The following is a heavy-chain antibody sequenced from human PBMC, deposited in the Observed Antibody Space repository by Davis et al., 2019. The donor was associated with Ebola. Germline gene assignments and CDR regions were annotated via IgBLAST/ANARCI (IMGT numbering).Heavy chain of an antibody. CDR1: GGSFSGYY. J-gene: IGHJ4*02. D-gene: IGHD4-17*01. V-gene: IGHV4-34*01. CDR3: ASGGDYDH. Sequence: GSLRLSCAVYGGSFSGYYWSWIRQPPGKGLEWIGEINHSGSTNYNPSLKSRVTISVDTSKNQFSLKLSSVTAADTAVYYCASGGDYDHWGQGTLVTVSS. CDR2: INHSGST.